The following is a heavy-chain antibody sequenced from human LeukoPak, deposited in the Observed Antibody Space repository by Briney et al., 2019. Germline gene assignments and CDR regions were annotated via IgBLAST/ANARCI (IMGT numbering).Heavy chain of an antibody. D-gene: IGHD1-7*01. V-gene: IGHV1-2*02. CDR2: INPNSGGT. J-gene: IGHJ5*02. Sequence: ASVKVSCKASGYTFTGYYMHWVRQAPGQGLEWMGWINPNSGGTNYAQKFQGRVTMTRDTSISTAYMELSRLRSDDTAVYYCARDRLELRRGFDPWGQGTLVTVSS. CDR3: ARDRLELRRGFDP. CDR1: GYTFTGYY.